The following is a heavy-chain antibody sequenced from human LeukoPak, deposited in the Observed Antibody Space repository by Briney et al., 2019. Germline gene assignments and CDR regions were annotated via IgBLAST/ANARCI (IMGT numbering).Heavy chain of an antibody. D-gene: IGHD6-13*01. J-gene: IGHJ4*02. CDR3: ARKRSTYYFDY. V-gene: IGHV3-30-3*01. Sequence: GGSLRLSCAASGFTFSSYAMHWVRQAPGKGLEWVAVISYDGSNKYYADSVKGRFTISRDNSKNTLYLQMNSLRAEDTAVYYCARKRSTYYFDYCGQGTLVTVSS. CDR1: GFTFSSYA. CDR2: ISYDGSNK.